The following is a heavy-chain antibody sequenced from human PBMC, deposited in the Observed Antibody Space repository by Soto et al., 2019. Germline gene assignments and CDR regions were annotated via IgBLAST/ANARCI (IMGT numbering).Heavy chain of an antibody. CDR3: ARVPRVVAAAPTAFDI. D-gene: IGHD2-15*01. J-gene: IGHJ3*02. CDR1: GYTFTSYA. Sequence: ASVKVSCKASGYTFTSYAMHWVRQAPGQRLEWMGWINADNGNTKYAQKFQGRVTITTDTSTSTAYMELRSLRSDDTAVYYCARVPRVVAAAPTAFDIWGQGTMVTVSS. CDR2: INADNGNT. V-gene: IGHV1-3*01.